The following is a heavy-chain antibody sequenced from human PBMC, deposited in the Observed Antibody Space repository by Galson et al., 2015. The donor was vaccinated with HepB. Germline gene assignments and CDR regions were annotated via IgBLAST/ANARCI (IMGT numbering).Heavy chain of an antibody. D-gene: IGHD3-3*01. CDR1: GFTFGNYV. CDR2: IWYDGRNK. V-gene: IGHV3-33*01. Sequence: SLRLSCAASGFTFGNYVMHWVRQAPGKGPEWVAVIWYDGRNKYYADSVRGRFTISRDNSKNTLYLQMDSLRAEDTAVYYCARVRSPYYDFWSGPGYWGQGTLVTVSS. J-gene: IGHJ4*02. CDR3: ARVRSPYYDFWSGPGY.